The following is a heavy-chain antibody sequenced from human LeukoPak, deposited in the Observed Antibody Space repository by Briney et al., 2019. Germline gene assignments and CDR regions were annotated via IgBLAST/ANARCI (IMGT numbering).Heavy chain of an antibody. D-gene: IGHD3-3*01. V-gene: IGHV4-34*01. CDR3: ARLADFWSGPATLFDY. J-gene: IGHJ4*02. CDR2: INHGEST. Sequence: SETLSLTCAVYGGSFSGYYWTWIRQPPGKGLEWIGEINHGESTNYNPSLKSRVTISVDTSKNQFSLKLSSVTAADTAVYYCARLADFWSGPATLFDYWGQGTLVTVSS. CDR1: GGSFSGYY.